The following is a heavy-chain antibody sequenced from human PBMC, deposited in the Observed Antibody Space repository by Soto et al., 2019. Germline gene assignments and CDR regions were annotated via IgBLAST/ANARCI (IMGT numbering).Heavy chain of an antibody. V-gene: IGHV4-39*01. Sequence: VPQTPGKGLEWIGHIYYTGNTYYNPSLKSRVTISVDTSKNQFSLKVTSVTAADTAVFYCARHAGIAATIDYWGQGSLVTVSS. J-gene: IGHJ4*02. CDR3: ARHAGIAATIDY. CDR2: IYYTGNT. D-gene: IGHD5-12*01.